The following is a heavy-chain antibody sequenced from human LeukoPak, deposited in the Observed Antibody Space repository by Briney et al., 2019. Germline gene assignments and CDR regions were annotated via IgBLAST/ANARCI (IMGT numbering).Heavy chain of an antibody. J-gene: IGHJ4*02. Sequence: PSQTLSLTCAVSGGSISSGGYSWSWIRQPPGKGLEWIGFIYHSGSTYYNPSLKSRVTISVDRSKNLFSLKLSSVTDADTAVYYCARGKIAAAGYWDYWGQGTLVTVSS. D-gene: IGHD6-13*01. V-gene: IGHV4-30-2*01. CDR1: GGSISSGGYS. CDR3: ARGKIAAAGYWDY. CDR2: IYHSGST.